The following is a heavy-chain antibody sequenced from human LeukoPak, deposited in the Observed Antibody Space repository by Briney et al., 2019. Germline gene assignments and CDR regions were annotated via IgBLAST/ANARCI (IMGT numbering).Heavy chain of an antibody. V-gene: IGHV4-4*07. CDR3: ARVQRSGYYSSPQNWFDP. J-gene: IGHJ5*02. CDR1: GGSISSYY. CDR2: IYTSGST. Sequence: SETLSLTCTVSGGSISSYYWSWIRQPAGKGLEWIGRIYTSGSTNYNPSLKSRVTMSVDTSKNQFSLKLSSVTAADTAVYYCARVQRSGYYSSPQNWFDPWGQGTLVTVSS. D-gene: IGHD3-22*01.